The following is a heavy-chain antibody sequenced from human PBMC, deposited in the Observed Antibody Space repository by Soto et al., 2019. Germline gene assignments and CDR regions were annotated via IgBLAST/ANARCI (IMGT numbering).Heavy chain of an antibody. CDR1: GFTFSSYA. J-gene: IGHJ3*01. Sequence: GGSLRLSCAASGFTFSSYAMSWVRQAPGKGLEWVSAISGSGSDTYHAESVKGRFTISRDNSISMLYLQMNSLRTEDTAVYYCAHPRGYGVFDAYDFWGQGAMVTVSS. CDR3: AHPRGYGVFDAYDF. CDR2: ISGSGSDT. D-gene: IGHD4-17*01. V-gene: IGHV3-23*01.